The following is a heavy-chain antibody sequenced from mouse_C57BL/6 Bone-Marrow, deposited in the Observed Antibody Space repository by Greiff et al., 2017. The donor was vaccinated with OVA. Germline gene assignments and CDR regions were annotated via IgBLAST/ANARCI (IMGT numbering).Heavy chain of an antibody. J-gene: IGHJ4*01. D-gene: IGHD3-2*02. Sequence: EVKVVESGGGLVKPGGSLKLSCAASGFTFSDYGMHWVRQAPEKGLEWVAYISSGSSTIYYADTVKGRFTISRDNAKNTLFLQMTSLRSEDTAMYYCARRLRGYAMDYWGQGTSVTVSS. CDR2: ISSGSSTI. CDR3: ARRLRGYAMDY. CDR1: GFTFSDYG. V-gene: IGHV5-17*01.